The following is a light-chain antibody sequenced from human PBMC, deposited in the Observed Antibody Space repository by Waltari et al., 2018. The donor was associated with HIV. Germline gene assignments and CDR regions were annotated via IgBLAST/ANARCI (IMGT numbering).Light chain of an antibody. J-gene: IGLJ2*01. CDR3: GTWDSSLSAVV. V-gene: IGLV1-51*01. CDR1: SSNIENNY. Sequence: QSVLTQPPSVSAAPGQKVTISCSGSSSNIENNYVSWYQQIPGTAPRLVIYDTNDRPSGIPDRFSGSKSGTSATLGITGPQTGDEADYYCGTWDSSLSAVVFGGGTKLTVL. CDR2: DTN.